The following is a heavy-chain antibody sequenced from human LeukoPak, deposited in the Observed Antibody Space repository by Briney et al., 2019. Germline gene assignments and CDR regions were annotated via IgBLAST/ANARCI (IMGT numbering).Heavy chain of an antibody. CDR2: IKQDGSEK. CDR3: ARELEYQDSSGYYYEGVNFDY. D-gene: IGHD3-22*01. Sequence: GGSLRLSCAASGYTFKNYWMSWIRQVPGKGLEWVANIKQDGSEKNYVDSVRGRFTTSRDNAKNSLYLQMNSLRAEDTALYHCARELEYQDSSGYYYEGVNFDYWGQGTLVTVSS. V-gene: IGHV3-7*03. J-gene: IGHJ4*02. CDR1: GYTFKNYW.